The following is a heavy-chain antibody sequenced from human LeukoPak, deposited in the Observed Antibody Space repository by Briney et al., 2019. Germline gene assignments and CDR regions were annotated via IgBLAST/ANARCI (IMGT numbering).Heavy chain of an antibody. D-gene: IGHD3-16*02. CDR2: ISGSGAST. CDR3: AKRDYDILTGYYVWGSYRYTYYFDY. V-gene: IGHV3-23*01. Sequence: GGSLRLSCAASGFTFSSYAMSWVRQAPGKGLEWVSAISGSGASTYYADSVKGRFTISRDNSKNTLYLQMNSLRAEDTDVYYCAKRDYDILTGYYVWGSYRYTYYFDYWGQGTLATVSS. J-gene: IGHJ4*02. CDR1: GFTFSSYA.